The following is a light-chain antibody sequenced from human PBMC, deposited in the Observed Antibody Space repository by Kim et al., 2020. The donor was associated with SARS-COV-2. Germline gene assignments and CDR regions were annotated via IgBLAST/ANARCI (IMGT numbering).Light chain of an antibody. J-gene: IGKJ2*01. CDR1: QSISSS. CDR2: ASS. V-gene: IGKV1-39*01. Sequence: SASVGDRVTITCRSSQSISSSLNWYQEKPGKAPKLLIYASSTLQSGVPSRFSGSGSGTDFILTITSLQPEDFATYYCQQSFGAPRTFGQGTKLEI. CDR3: QQSFGAPRT.